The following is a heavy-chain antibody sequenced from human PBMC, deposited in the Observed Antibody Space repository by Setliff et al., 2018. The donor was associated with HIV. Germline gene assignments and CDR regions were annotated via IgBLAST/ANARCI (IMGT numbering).Heavy chain of an antibody. CDR1: GGSFSGYY. V-gene: IGHV4-34*01. CDR3: ARGVVVVPAAREHYYYMDV. D-gene: IGHD2-2*01. J-gene: IGHJ6*03. Sequence: SETLSLTCAVYGGSFSGYYWTWIRQPPGKGLEWIGEINHSGTTNHNPSLKSRVAMSVDMSKYQFSLKLTSVTAADTAVYYCARGVVVVPAAREHYYYMDVWGKGTTGTVTS. CDR2: INHSGTT.